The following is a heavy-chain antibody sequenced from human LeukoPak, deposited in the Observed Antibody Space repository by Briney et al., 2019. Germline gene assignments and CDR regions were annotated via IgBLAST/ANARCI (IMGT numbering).Heavy chain of an antibody. Sequence: GESLKISCKGSGYSFPSYWIGWVRQMPGKGLEWMGIIDPGDSDTRYSPYFHGQVTISADKSITTAYLQWSSLRASDTAMYYCARGRSGTYYSFDSWGQGTLVTVSS. CDR2: IDPGDSDT. CDR3: ARGRSGTYYSFDS. CDR1: GYSFPSYW. V-gene: IGHV5-51*01. D-gene: IGHD3-10*01. J-gene: IGHJ4*02.